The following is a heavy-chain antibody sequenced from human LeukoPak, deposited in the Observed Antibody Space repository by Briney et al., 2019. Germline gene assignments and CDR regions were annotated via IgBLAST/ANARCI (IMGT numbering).Heavy chain of an antibody. CDR2: ISYDGSNK. CDR1: GFTFSSYG. Sequence: GGSLRLSCAASGFTFSSYGMHWVRQAPGKGLEWVAVISYDGSNKYYADSVKGRFTISRDNAKNSLYLQMNSLRAEDTAVYYCARDHRDYYDSQIFDYWGQGTLVTVSS. V-gene: IGHV3-30*03. J-gene: IGHJ4*02. CDR3: ARDHRDYYDSQIFDY. D-gene: IGHD3-22*01.